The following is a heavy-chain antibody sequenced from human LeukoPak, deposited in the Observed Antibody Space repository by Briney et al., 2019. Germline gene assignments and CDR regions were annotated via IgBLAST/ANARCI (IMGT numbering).Heavy chain of an antibody. J-gene: IGHJ4*02. CDR1: GGTFSSYA. Sequence: GSSVKVSCKASGGTFSSYAISWVRQAPGQGLEWMGGIIPIFGTANYAQKFQGRVTITADESTSTAYMELSSLRSEDTAVYYCARFAEFESVVTYFDYWGQGTLVTVSS. CDR3: ARFAEFESVVTYFDY. D-gene: IGHD4-23*01. V-gene: IGHV1-69*01. CDR2: IIPIFGTA.